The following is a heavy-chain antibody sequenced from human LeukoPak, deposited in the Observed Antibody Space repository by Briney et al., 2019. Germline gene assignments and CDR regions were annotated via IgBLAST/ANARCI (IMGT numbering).Heavy chain of an antibody. CDR1: GFTFSSEA. CDR2: ISPAGGTT. V-gene: IGHV3-23*01. CDR3: TKVRSGSSSWALRVFDY. Sequence: GGSLRLSCAVSGFTFSSEAMGWVRQLPGGGLKWVSTISPAGGTTYYAESMKGRFTISRDNSKSTLYLQMNSLRVEDTAVYYCTKVRSGSSSWALRVFDYWGQGALVTVSS. D-gene: IGHD6-13*01. J-gene: IGHJ4*02.